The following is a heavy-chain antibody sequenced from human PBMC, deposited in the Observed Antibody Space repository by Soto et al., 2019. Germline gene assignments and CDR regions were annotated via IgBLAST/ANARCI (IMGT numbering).Heavy chain of an antibody. CDR1: GVSISSGGYY. D-gene: IGHD3-22*01. V-gene: IGHV4-31*03. J-gene: IGHJ6*02. Sequence: QVQLQESGPGLVKPSQTLSLTCTVSGVSISSGGYYWSWIRQHPGKGLEWIGYIYYSGSTYYKPSLKSRVTLSVDTSKNQFSLKLSSVTAADTAVYYCARDQGHYYDSSGYYYVYYDGMDVWGQGTTVTVSS. CDR3: ARDQGHYYDSSGYYYVYYDGMDV. CDR2: IYYSGST.